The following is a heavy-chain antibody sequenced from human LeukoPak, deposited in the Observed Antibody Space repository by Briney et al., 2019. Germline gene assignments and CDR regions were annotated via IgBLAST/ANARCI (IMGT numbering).Heavy chain of an antibody. D-gene: IGHD3-22*01. CDR3: ARVRVEPGYYERDYYDMDV. Sequence: PGGSLRLSCAASGFTVSSNYMSWVRQAPGKGLEWVANIKQDGSEKYSVDSVKGRFTISRDNAKNSLYLQMNSLRAEDTAVYYCARVRVEPGYYERDYYDMDVWGKGTTVTVSS. J-gene: IGHJ6*03. V-gene: IGHV3-7*01. CDR2: IKQDGSEK. CDR1: GFTVSSNY.